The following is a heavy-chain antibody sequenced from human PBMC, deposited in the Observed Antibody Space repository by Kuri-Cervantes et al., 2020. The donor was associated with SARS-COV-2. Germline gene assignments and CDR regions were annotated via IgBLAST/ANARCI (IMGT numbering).Heavy chain of an antibody. V-gene: IGHV1-69*05. CDR2: IIPMFGTA. CDR1: GYTFTGYY. Sequence: SVKVSCKASGYTFTGYYMHWVRQAPGQGLEWMGWIIPMFGTANYAQKFQGRVTITTDESTSTAYMELSSLRSEDTAVYYCARDRLGVYDFWSLWFDPWGQGTLVTVSS. J-gene: IGHJ5*02. D-gene: IGHD3-3*01. CDR3: ARDRLGVYDFWSLWFDP.